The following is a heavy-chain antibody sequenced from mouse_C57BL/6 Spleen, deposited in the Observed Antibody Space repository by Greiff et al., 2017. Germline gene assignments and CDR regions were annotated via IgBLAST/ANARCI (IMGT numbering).Heavy chain of an antibody. D-gene: IGHD1-1*01. CDR1: GYSITSGYY. CDR2: ISYDGSN. Sequence: VQLQQSGPGLVKPSQSLSLTCSVTGYSITSGYYWNWIRQFPGNKLEWMGYISYDGSNNYNPSLKNRISITRDTSKNQFFLKLNSVTTEDTATYYCARDKDCYGSSSYYFDYWGQGTTLTVSS. J-gene: IGHJ2*01. CDR3: ARDKDCYGSSSYYFDY. V-gene: IGHV3-6*01.